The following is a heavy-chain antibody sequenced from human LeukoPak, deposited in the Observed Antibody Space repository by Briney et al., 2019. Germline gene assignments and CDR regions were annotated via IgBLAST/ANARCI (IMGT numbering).Heavy chain of an antibody. D-gene: IGHD6-13*01. V-gene: IGHV3-20*04. Sequence: PGGSLRLSCAASGFTFDDYGMSWVRHAPGKGLEWVSGINWNGGSTGYADSVKGRFTISRDNAKNSLYLQMNSLRAEDTALYYCATARAAYSSSWRFAWFDPWGQGTLVTVSP. CDR2: INWNGGST. J-gene: IGHJ5*02. CDR1: GFTFDDYG. CDR3: ATARAAYSSSWRFAWFDP.